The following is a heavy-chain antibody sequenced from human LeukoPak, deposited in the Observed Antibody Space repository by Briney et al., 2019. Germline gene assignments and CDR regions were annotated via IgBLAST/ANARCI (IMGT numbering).Heavy chain of an antibody. CDR3: ARPGLRGYSYGIDF. CDR2: ISGSGGST. V-gene: IGHV3-23*01. J-gene: IGHJ4*02. CDR1: GFTFSSYA. D-gene: IGHD5-18*01. Sequence: GGSLRLSCAASGFTFSSYAMSWVRQAPGKGLEWVSAISGSGGSTHYADSVKGRFTISRDNSKNTLYLQMNSLRAEDTAVYYCARPGLRGYSYGIDFWGQGTLVTVSS.